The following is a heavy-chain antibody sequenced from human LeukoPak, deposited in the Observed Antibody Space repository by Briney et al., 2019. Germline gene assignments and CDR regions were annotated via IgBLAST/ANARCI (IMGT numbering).Heavy chain of an antibody. CDR3: ARVAIQLWLRVYFQH. V-gene: IGHV4-34*01. Sequence: PSETLSLTXAVYGGSFSGYYWSWIGQPPGKGLEWIGESNHSGSTNYNPSLKSRVTISADTSKNQFSLKLSSVTAADTAVYYCARVAIQLWLRVYFQHWGQGTLVTVSS. CDR1: GGSFSGYY. J-gene: IGHJ1*01. D-gene: IGHD5-18*01. CDR2: SNHSGST.